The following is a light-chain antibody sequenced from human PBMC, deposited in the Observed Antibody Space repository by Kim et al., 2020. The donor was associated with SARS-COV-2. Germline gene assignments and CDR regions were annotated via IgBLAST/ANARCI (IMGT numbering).Light chain of an antibody. J-gene: IGKJ2*01. CDR1: QNISSY. V-gene: IGKV1-39*01. CDR2: DTS. Sequence: ASVGDRVTIPLRTSQNISSYLNWYQQRAEKAPNLLIDDTSNSQSGVTSSFSGSGSGTDFTLTISSLQPEDFATYYCQQTYSSPPYTFGQGTELEIK. CDR3: QQTYSSPPYT.